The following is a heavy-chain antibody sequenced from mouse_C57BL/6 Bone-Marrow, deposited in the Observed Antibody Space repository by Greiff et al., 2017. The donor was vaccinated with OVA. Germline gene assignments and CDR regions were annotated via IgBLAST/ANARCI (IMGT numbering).Heavy chain of an antibody. CDR1: GYTFTSYW. Sequence: QVQLQQPGAELVMPGASVKLSCKASGYTFTSYWMHWVKQRPGQGLEWIGEIDPSDSYTNYNQKFKGKSTLTVDKSSRTAYMPLSSLTSEYCAVYYGARGGRGGFAYWGQGTLVTVSA. CDR2: IDPSDSYT. D-gene: IGHD3-3*01. V-gene: IGHV1-69*01. CDR3: ARGGRGGFAY. J-gene: IGHJ3*01.